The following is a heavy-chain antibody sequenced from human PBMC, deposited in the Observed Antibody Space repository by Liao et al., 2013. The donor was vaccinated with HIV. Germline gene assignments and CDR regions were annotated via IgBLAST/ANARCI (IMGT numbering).Heavy chain of an antibody. CDR3: ARGLGVGYYFDS. D-gene: IGHD3-16*01. V-gene: IGHV4-30-2*01. CDR1: GGSIRRGSYY. J-gene: IGHJ4*02. CDR2: IYRSGTT. Sequence: QVQLQESGPGPVKPSQTLSLICTVSGGSIRRGSYYWSWIRQPPGKGLEWIGYIYRSGTTYYNPSLKSRLTISVVRSKDQFSLSLSSVTAADTAVYYCARGLGVGYYFDSWGQGALVTVSS.